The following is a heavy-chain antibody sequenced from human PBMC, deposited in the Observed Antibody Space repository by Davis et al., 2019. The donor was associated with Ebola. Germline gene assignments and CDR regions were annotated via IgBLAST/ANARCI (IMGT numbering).Heavy chain of an antibody. Sequence: ESLKISCAAPGFTFSSYAMSWVRQAPGKGLEWIGEINHSGSTNYNPSLKSRVTISVDTSKNQFSLKLSSVTAADTAVYYCASTYEPAAAPFDYWGQGTLVTVSS. D-gene: IGHD2-2*01. V-gene: IGHV4-34*01. CDR1: GFTFSSYA. J-gene: IGHJ4*02. CDR2: INHSGST. CDR3: ASTYEPAAAPFDY.